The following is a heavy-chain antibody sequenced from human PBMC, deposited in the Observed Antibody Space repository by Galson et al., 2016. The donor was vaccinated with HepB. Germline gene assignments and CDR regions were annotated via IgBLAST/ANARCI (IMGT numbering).Heavy chain of an antibody. CDR3: ASADLYLYVGGPRIAAPFVW. CDR2: IYYRGST. J-gene: IGHJ4*02. V-gene: IGHV4-39*01. Sequence: SETLSLTCTVSGGSISSSPYYWGWIRQPPGEGLDWIGTIYYRGSTYYNPSLTSRVTISVDTSKNQFSLKLRSVTAADTAIYYCASADLYLYVGGPRIAAPFVWWGRGALVTVSS. D-gene: IGHD6-13*01. CDR1: GGSISSSPYY.